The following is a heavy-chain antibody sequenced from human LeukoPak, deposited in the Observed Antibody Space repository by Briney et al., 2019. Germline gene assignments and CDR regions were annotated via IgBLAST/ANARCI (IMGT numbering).Heavy chain of an antibody. CDR3: ARSSTVMVKDYMDV. D-gene: IGHD5-18*01. CDR1: GFIFGDYY. Sequence: GGSLRLSCAASGFIFGDYYMSWIRQAPGKGLEWVSYISSTGSTMFYADSVKGRFTISRDNAKNSLYLQMNSLRAEDTAVYYCARSSTVMVKDYMDVWGKGTTVTVSS. J-gene: IGHJ6*03. V-gene: IGHV3-11*04. CDR2: ISSTGSTM.